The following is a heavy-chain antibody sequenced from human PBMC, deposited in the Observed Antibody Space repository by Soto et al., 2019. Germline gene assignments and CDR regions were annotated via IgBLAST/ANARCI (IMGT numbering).Heavy chain of an antibody. CDR3: ASGGYDSYYYYYYMDV. Sequence: EVQLVESGGGLVQPGGSLRLSCAASGFTFSSYWMHWVRQAPGKGLVWVSRINSDGSSTSYADSVKGRFTISRDNAKNTLYLQMNSLRAEDTAVYYCASGGYDSYYYYYYMDVWGKGTTVTVSS. CDR1: GFTFSSYW. V-gene: IGHV3-74*01. CDR2: INSDGSST. D-gene: IGHD5-12*01. J-gene: IGHJ6*03.